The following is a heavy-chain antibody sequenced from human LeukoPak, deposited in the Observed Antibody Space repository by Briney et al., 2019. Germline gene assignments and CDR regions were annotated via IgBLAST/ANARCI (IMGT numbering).Heavy chain of an antibody. Sequence: PGGSLRLSCATSEFTFSSYAMNWVRQAPGKGLERVSYIGTSGTTIYYADSVKGRFTISRDNAKNSLYLQMNSLRAEDTAVYYCASQRSYGDYKEWGQGTLVTVSS. V-gene: IGHV3-48*03. CDR3: ASQRSYGDYKE. D-gene: IGHD4-17*01. J-gene: IGHJ4*02. CDR1: EFTFSSYA. CDR2: IGTSGTTI.